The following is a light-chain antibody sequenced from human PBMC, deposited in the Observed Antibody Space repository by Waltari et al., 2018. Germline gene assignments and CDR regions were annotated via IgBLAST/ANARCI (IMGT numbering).Light chain of an antibody. V-gene: IGLV2-14*03. CDR3: ASYTSRDAFVV. Sequence: QSALTQPASVSGSPGQSITLSCTGTSSDIGVYNFVSWYQHNPGDAPKLFIYDATKRPSGISNRFSGSKSGNTAALIISGLQADDEANSVCASYTSRDAFVVFGGGTKLTVL. J-gene: IGLJ2*01. CDR1: SSDIGVYNF. CDR2: DAT.